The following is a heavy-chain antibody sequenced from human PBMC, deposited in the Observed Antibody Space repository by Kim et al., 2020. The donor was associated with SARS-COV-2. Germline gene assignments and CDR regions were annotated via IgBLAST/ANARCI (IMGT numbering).Heavy chain of an antibody. D-gene: IGHD3-22*01. V-gene: IGHV1-2*02. CDR3: ARRASITMIVVVYNLFGP. CDR1: GYTFTGYY. Sequence: ASVKVSCKASGYTFTGYYMHWVRQAPGQGLEWMGWINPNSGGTNYAQKFQGRVTMTRDTSISTAYMELSRLRSDDTAVYYCARRASITMIVVVYNLFGPWGQGTLVTVSS. J-gene: IGHJ5*02. CDR2: INPNSGGT.